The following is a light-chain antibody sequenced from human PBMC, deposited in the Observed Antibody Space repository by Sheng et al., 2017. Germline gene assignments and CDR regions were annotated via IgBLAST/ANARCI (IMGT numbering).Light chain of an antibody. CDR3: QAWDSSSAVV. CDR2: QDT. Sequence: SYDLTQSPSVSVSPGQTASITCSGHKLGDKSANWYQQKPGQSPVLVIYQDTKRPSGIPERFSGSNSGNAATLTISGTQAIDEADYYCQAWDSSSAVVFGAGTKLTVL. V-gene: IGLV3-1*01. J-gene: IGLJ2*01. CDR1: KLGDKS.